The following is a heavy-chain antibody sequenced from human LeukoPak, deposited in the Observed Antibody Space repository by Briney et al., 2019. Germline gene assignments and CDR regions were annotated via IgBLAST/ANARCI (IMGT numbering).Heavy chain of an antibody. V-gene: IGHV3-23*01. D-gene: IGHD3-16*01. CDR3: AKDDGGEYHLFDS. Sequence: GGSLRLSCATSGFTFRNYAMSWVRQAPGQGLEWVSTIVVTGNSKYYADSVTGRFTISRDNSRNTLYLNLDSLRVEDTAFYYCAKDDGGEYHLFDSWGQGTLVTVSS. CDR2: IVVTGNSK. CDR1: GFTFRNYA. J-gene: IGHJ4*01.